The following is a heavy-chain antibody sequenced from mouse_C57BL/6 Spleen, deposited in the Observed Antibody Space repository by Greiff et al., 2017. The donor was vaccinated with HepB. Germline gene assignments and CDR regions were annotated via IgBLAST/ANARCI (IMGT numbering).Heavy chain of an antibody. CDR3: TRYSNYLDY. Sequence: VQLVESGAELVRPGASVTLSCKASGYTFTDYEMHWVKQTPVHGLEWIGAIDPETGGTAYNQKFKGKAILTADKSSSTAYMELRSLTSEDSAVYYCTRYSNYLDYWGQGTTLTVSS. CDR1: GYTFTDYE. CDR2: IDPETGGT. J-gene: IGHJ2*01. V-gene: IGHV1-15*01.